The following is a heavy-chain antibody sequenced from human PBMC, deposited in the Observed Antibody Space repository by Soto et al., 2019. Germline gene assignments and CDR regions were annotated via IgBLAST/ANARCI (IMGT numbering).Heavy chain of an antibody. Sequence: ASVKVSCKASGYTFTNYGISWVRQAPGQGLEWMGWISAYNGNTKYAQKLQGRVTMTTDTSTSTAYMELRSLSSVDTAVYYCARDHGGGITFEWGQGTQVTVSS. J-gene: IGHJ4*02. CDR3: ARDHGGGITFE. D-gene: IGHD3-16*01. CDR2: ISAYNGNT. CDR1: GYTFTNYG. V-gene: IGHV1-18*01.